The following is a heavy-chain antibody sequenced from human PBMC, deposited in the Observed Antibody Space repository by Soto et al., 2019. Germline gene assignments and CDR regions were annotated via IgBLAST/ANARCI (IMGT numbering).Heavy chain of an antibody. V-gene: IGHV4-39*01. D-gene: IGHD2-15*01. CDR1: GGSISSSSYF. CDR2: IYYSGST. Sequence: QLQLQESGPGLVKPSETLSLTCTVSGGSISSSSYFWGWIRQPPGKGLEWIGSIYYSGSTYYNPSLKSRVTISVDTSKRQFSLKLSSVTAADTAVYYCARHPGYCLYYFDYWGQGTLVTVSS. CDR3: ARHPGYCLYYFDY. J-gene: IGHJ4*02.